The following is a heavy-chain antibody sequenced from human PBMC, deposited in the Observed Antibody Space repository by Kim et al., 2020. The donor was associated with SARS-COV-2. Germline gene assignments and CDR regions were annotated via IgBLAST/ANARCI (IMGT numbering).Heavy chain of an antibody. CDR1: GGSISSSSYY. CDR3: ALNYYDSSGYHLDY. Sequence: SETLSLTCTVSGGSISSSSYYWGWIRQPPGKGLEWIGSIYYRGSTYYDPSLKSRVTMSLDTSKNQFSLKLTSVTAADTAVYYCALNYYDSSGYHLDYWGQGTLVTVSS. J-gene: IGHJ4*02. V-gene: IGHV4-39*07. CDR2: IYYRGST. D-gene: IGHD3-22*01.